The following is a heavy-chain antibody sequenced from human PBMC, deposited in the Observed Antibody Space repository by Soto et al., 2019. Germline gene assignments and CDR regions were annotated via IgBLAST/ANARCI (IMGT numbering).Heavy chain of an antibody. J-gene: IGHJ4*02. D-gene: IGHD1-26*01. CDR2: IIPIFGTA. V-gene: IGHV1-69*13. Sequence: SVKVSCKASGGTFSSYAISWVRQAPGQGLEWMGGIIPIFGTANYAQKFQGRVTITADESTSTAYMELSSLRPEDTAVYYCARASYSGSYPYYFDYWGQGTLVTVSS. CDR1: GGTFSSYA. CDR3: ARASYSGSYPYYFDY.